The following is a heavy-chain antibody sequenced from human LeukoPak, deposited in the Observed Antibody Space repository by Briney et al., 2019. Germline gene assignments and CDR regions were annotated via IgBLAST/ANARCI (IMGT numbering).Heavy chain of an antibody. CDR1: GGSISSYY. CDR3: ARGIERYYDSSGYYY. J-gene: IGHJ4*02. CDR2: INTSGST. D-gene: IGHD3-22*01. Sequence: SETLSLTCTVSGGSISSYYWSWIRQPPGKGLEWIGYINTSGSTNYNPSLKSRVTISVDTSRNQFSLKLSSVTAADTAVYYCARGIERYYDSSGYYYWGQGTLVTVSS. V-gene: IGHV4-4*09.